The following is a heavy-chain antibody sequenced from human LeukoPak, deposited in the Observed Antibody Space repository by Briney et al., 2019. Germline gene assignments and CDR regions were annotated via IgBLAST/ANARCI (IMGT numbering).Heavy chain of an antibody. Sequence: SETLSLTCTVSGGSINNYYWNWIRQTPGKGLEWIGFMHSSGGSTNYNPSLRSRVTISLDTSKSQISLDLNSVTAADTAVYYCARRYCSSTSCYAFDYWGQGTLVTVSS. CDR2: MHSSGGST. CDR1: GGSINNYY. D-gene: IGHD2-2*01. CDR3: ARRYCSSTSCYAFDY. V-gene: IGHV4-59*01. J-gene: IGHJ4*02.